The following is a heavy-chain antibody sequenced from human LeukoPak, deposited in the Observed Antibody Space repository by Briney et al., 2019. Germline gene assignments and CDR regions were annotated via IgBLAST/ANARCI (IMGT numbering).Heavy chain of an antibody. CDR3: ARDGVLRYFDWLFPGWFDP. J-gene: IGHJ5*02. Sequence: PGGSLRLSCAASGFTFSSYAVHWVRQAPGKGLEWVAVISYDGSNKYYADSVKGRFTISRDNSKNTLYLQMNSLRAEDTAVYYCARDGVLRYFDWLFPGWFDPWGQGTLVTVSS. CDR1: GFTFSSYA. CDR2: ISYDGSNK. V-gene: IGHV3-30-3*01. D-gene: IGHD3-9*01.